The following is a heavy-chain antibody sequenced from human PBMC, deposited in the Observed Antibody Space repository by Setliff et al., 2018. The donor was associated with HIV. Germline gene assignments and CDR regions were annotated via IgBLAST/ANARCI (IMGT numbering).Heavy chain of an antibody. CDR2: ISSSSSTI. V-gene: IGHV3-48*04. CDR3: ARGPPYGQILDFDY. Sequence: GSLRLSCAASGFTFSSYSMNWVRQAPGKGLEWVSYISSSSSTIYYADSVKGRFTISRDNAKNSLYLQMNSLRAEDTAVYYCARGPPYGQILDFDYWGQGTLVTVSS. J-gene: IGHJ4*02. CDR1: GFTFSSYS. D-gene: IGHD3-10*01.